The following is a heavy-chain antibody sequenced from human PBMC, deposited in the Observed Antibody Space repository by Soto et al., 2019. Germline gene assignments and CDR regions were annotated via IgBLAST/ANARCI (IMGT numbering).Heavy chain of an antibody. CDR2: ISGSGGRT. Sequence: PGGSLRLSCAASGLTLSSNAMSWVRQAPGKGLEWVSAISGSGGRTYYADSVKGRFTISRDNSKNTVYLQMNSLRAEDTAVYYCASMGEQDYYYGMDVWGQGTTVTVSS. CDR1: GLTLSSNA. D-gene: IGHD3-16*01. CDR3: ASMGEQDYYYGMDV. V-gene: IGHV3-23*01. J-gene: IGHJ6*02.